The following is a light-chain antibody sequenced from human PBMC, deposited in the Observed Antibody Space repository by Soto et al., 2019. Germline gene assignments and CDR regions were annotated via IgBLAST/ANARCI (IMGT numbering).Light chain of an antibody. CDR1: QSVSGY. CDR3: QQRSNWPLT. Sequence: EIVLTQSPATLSLSPGERATLSCRASQSVSGYLAWYQQKRGQAPRLLIYDASNRATGIPARFSGSGSGTDFTLTISSLEPEDLAVYYCQQRSNWPLTFGQGTRLEIK. CDR2: DAS. V-gene: IGKV3-11*01. J-gene: IGKJ5*01.